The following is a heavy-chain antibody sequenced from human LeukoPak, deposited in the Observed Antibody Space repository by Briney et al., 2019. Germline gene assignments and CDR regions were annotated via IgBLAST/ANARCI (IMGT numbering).Heavy chain of an antibody. V-gene: IGHV3-9*03. J-gene: IGHJ4*02. CDR3: AKDGTDEYSSSSGYFDY. CDR2: ISWNSGSI. Sequence: GGSLRLSCAASGFTFDDYAMHWVRQAPGKGLEWVSGISWNSGSIGYADSVKGRFTISRDNAKNSLYLQMNSLRAEDMALYYCAKDGTDEYSSSSGYFDYWGQGTLVTVSS. D-gene: IGHD6-6*01. CDR1: GFTFDDYA.